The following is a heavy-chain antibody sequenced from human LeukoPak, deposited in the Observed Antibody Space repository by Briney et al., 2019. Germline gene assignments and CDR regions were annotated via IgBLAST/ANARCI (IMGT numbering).Heavy chain of an antibody. V-gene: IGHV4-59*01. CDR1: GGSISSYY. J-gene: IGHJ4*02. Sequence: PSETLSLTCTVSGGSISSYYWSWIRQPPGKGLEWIGYIYYSGSTNYNPSLKSRVTISVDTSKNQFSLKLSSVTAADTAVYYCARGQVVPAAHFDYWGQGTLVTVSS. CDR2: IYYSGST. CDR3: ARGQVVPAAHFDY. D-gene: IGHD2-2*01.